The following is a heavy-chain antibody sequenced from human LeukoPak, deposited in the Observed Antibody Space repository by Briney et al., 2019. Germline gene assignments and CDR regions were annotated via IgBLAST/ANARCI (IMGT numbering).Heavy chain of an antibody. CDR1: GFTFSNYW. Sequence: GGSLRLSCAASGFTFSNYWMSWVRQAPGKGLEWLTNIKQDGSEKYYADSVKGRFTISRDNAKNSLYLQMNSLRAEDTAVYYCASQKNGASDYWGQGTLVTVSS. V-gene: IGHV3-7*05. CDR3: ASQKNGASDY. CDR2: IKQDGSEK. D-gene: IGHD1-1*01. J-gene: IGHJ4*01.